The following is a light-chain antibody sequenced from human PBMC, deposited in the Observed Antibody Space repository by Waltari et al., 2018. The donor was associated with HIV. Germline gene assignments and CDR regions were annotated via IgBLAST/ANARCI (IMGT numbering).Light chain of an antibody. V-gene: IGLV1-47*01. CDR1: SSNIGNDN. CDR3: VGWDASLSAYV. CDR2: KNY. Sequence: QSVLTQPPSASGTPGQRVTIPCSGSSSNIGNDNVYWYQQLPGTAPKLLIYKNYQRPSGVPARFAGSKSGTSASLAISGLRSEDEADYYCVGWDASLSAYVFGTGTKVTIL. J-gene: IGLJ1*01.